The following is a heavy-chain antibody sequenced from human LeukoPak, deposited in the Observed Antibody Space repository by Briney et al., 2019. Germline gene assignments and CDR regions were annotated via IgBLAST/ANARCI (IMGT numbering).Heavy chain of an antibody. V-gene: IGHV3-23*01. D-gene: IGHD1-26*01. CDR3: AKDGEWVPGYYYGMDV. J-gene: IGHJ6*02. Sequence: PGGSLRLSCAASGFTFSSYVMSWVRQAPGKGLEWVSTISGSGGSTDYADSVKGRFTISRDNSKNTLYLQMNSLRAEDTAVYYCAKDGEWVPGYYYGMDVWGQGTTVTVSS. CDR2: ISGSGGST. CDR1: GFTFSSYV.